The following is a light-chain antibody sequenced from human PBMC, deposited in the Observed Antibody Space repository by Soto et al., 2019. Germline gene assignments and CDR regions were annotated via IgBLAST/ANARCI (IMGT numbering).Light chain of an antibody. CDR1: QSVSSSF. Sequence: EIVLTQSPGSLSLSPGEGATLSCRASQSVSSSFFAWYQQKPGQAPSLLIYGASRRATGVPDRFSGSGSGTDFTLSISSLEPEGFAVYYCQQYEASVTFGQGTKVEIK. CDR2: GAS. J-gene: IGKJ1*01. CDR3: QQYEASVT. V-gene: IGKV3-20*01.